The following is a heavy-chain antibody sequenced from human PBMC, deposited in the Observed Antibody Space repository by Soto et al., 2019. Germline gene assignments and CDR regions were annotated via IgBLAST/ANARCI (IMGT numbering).Heavy chain of an antibody. J-gene: IGHJ4*02. CDR1: GGSFSGYY. CDR3: HTMVRGVPFDY. Sequence: QVQLQQWGAGLLKPSETLSLTCAVYGGSFSGYYWSWIRQPPGKGLEWIGEINHSGSTNYNPSLKSRVTISVDTSKNQFSLKLSSVTAADTAVYYCHTMVRGVPFDYWGQGTLVTVSS. D-gene: IGHD3-10*01. V-gene: IGHV4-34*01. CDR2: INHSGST.